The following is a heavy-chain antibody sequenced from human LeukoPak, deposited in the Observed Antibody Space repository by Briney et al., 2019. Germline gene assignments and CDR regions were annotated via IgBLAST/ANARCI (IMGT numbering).Heavy chain of an antibody. V-gene: IGHV3-48*01. CDR3: AKIQLPAAIGWFDP. Sequence: GGSLRLSCAASGFTFNTYTMNWVRQAPGKGLEWVSYISGSSGIIDYADSVRGRFTISRDNAKNSLYLQMNSLRAEDTAVYYCAKIQLPAAIGWFDPWGQGTLVTVPS. D-gene: IGHD2-2*02. J-gene: IGHJ5*02. CDR1: GFTFNTYT. CDR2: ISGSSGII.